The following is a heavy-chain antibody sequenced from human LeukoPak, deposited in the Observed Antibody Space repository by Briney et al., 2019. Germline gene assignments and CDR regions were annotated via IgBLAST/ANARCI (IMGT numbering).Heavy chain of an antibody. CDR2: IRTKRNNYAT. CDR3: TGRDDYGDY. Sequence: PGGSLRLSCAASGFTFSDSAMHWVRQASGKGLEWVGRIRTKRNNYATAYAASVRGRFTISRDDSKNTAFPQMSSLKTEDTAVYYCTGRDDYGDYWGQGIVVTVSS. V-gene: IGHV3-73*01. J-gene: IGHJ4*02. CDR1: GFTFSDSA.